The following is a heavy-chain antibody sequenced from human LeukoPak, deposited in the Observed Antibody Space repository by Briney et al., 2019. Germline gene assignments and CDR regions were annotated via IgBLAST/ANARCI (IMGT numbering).Heavy chain of an antibody. CDR3: AKAALRQAADPPLFDY. CDR2: ISGSGGST. J-gene: IGHJ4*02. D-gene: IGHD6-13*01. Sequence: GGSLRLSCAASGFTFSSYAMSWVRQAPGKGLEWVSAISGSGGSTYYADSVKGRFTISRDNSKNTLYLQMNSLRAEDTAVYYCAKAALRQAADPPLFDYWGQGTLVTVSS. CDR1: GFTFSSYA. V-gene: IGHV3-23*01.